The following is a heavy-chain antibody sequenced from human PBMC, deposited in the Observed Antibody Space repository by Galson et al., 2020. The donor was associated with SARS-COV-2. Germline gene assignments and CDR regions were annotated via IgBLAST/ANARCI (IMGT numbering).Heavy chain of an antibody. CDR2: IRRKVYGETT. D-gene: IGHD3-10*01. J-gene: IGHJ4*02. Sequence: GESLKISCTASGFSFGDYAMNWFRQAPGKGLEWVGFIRRKVYGETTEYGASVKGRFTISRDDSKNIAYLQMNSLKSEDTAVYYCSRSHSYFGSLGHFDYWGQGTLVTVSS. CDR3: SRSHSYFGSLGHFDY. CDR1: GFSFGDYA. V-gene: IGHV3-49*03.